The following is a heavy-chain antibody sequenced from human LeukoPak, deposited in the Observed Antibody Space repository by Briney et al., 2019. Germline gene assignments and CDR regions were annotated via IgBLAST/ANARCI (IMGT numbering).Heavy chain of an antibody. CDR2: IRTSGGVV. CDR3: VRDQFYAFDV. V-gene: IGHV3-48*02. J-gene: IGHJ3*01. Sequence: PGGSLRLSCAASGFTFTSYTMNWVRQAPGKGLEWISYIRTSGGVVSYTDSVRGRFTISTDSAKNSLYLQMNSLRDDETAVYYCVRDQFYAFDVWGQGTMVTVSS. CDR1: GFTFTSYT.